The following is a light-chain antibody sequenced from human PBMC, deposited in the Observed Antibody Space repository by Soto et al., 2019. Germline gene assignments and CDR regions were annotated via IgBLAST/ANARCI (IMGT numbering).Light chain of an antibody. CDR3: QQSYSTPH. Sequence: DIHITQSPSSLSASVGDRVTITCRASQSISSYLNWYQQKPGKAPKLLIYAASSLQSGVPSRFSGSGSGTDFTLTISSLQPEDFATYYCQQSYSTPHFGQGTRLETK. CDR1: QSISSY. J-gene: IGKJ5*01. CDR2: AAS. V-gene: IGKV1-39*01.